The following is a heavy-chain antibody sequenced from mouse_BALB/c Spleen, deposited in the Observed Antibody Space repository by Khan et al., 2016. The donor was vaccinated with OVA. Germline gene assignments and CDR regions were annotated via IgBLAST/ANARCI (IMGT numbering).Heavy chain of an antibody. Sequence: EVQLVESGGGLVKPGGSLKLSCAASGFTFSTYAMSWVRQTPEKRLEWVATISSDGDYTYFPDTVTGRFTVSRDNAKNTLCLQMNSLRSEDTAMYYCARSPYGIFAYWGQGTLVTVSA. V-gene: IGHV5-9-3*01. J-gene: IGHJ3*01. CDR1: GFTFSTYA. CDR3: ARSPYGIFAY. CDR2: ISSDGDYT. D-gene: IGHD2-1*01.